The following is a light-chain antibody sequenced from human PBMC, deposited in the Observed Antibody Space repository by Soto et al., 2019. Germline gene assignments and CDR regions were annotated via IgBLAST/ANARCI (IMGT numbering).Light chain of an antibody. J-gene: IGKJ1*01. V-gene: IGKV1-39*01. CDR3: QQSYTTPRT. CDR2: AAS. Sequence: IQMTQSPSSLSASIGDTVTIISRASQTIIGYLNWYQQKPGKATRLLINAASNLQSGVPSRVRGSGSETDVTLTITSLQTEDLATYYCQQSYTTPRTFGQGTKVDIK. CDR1: QTIIGY.